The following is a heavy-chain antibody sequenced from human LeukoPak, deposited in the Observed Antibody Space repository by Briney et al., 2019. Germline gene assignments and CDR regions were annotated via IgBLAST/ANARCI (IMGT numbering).Heavy chain of an antibody. J-gene: IGHJ4*02. D-gene: IGHD3-3*01. Sequence: GGSLRLSCAASGFTFSSYAMSWVRQAPGKGLEWVSAISGSGGSTYYADSVKGRFTISRDSSKNTLYLQMNSLRAEDTAVYYCAKEGGRFLEWLLYAGGVDYWGQGTLVTVSS. CDR2: ISGSGGST. CDR3: AKEGGRFLEWLLYAGGVDY. V-gene: IGHV3-23*01. CDR1: GFTFSSYA.